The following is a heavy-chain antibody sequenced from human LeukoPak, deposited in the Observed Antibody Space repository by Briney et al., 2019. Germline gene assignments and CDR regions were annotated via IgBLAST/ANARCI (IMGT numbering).Heavy chain of an antibody. V-gene: IGHV4-39*07. CDR3: AGPAHQWELNAFDI. CDR2: IYYSGST. J-gene: IGHJ3*02. CDR1: GGSISSSSYY. Sequence: KPSETLSLTCTVSGGSISSSSYYWGWIRQPPGKGLEWIGSIYYSGSTYYNPSLKSRVTISVDTSKNQFSLKLSSVTAADTAVYYCAGPAHQWELNAFDIWGQGTMVTVSS. D-gene: IGHD1-26*01.